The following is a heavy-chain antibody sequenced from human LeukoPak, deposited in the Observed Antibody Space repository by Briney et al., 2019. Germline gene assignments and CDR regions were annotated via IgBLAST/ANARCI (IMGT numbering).Heavy chain of an antibody. CDR1: GFTFSNYA. J-gene: IGHJ4*02. CDR2: ISSDGSNK. D-gene: IGHD6-13*01. Sequence: GGSLRLSCAASGFTFSNYAMHWVRQAPGKGLEWVAVISSDGSNKYYSDSVKGRFTISRDNSKNTLYLQMNTLRAEDTAVYYCARGLDPSTWYGALDCWGQGTLVTVSS. CDR3: ARGLDPSTWYGALDC. V-gene: IGHV3-30-3*01.